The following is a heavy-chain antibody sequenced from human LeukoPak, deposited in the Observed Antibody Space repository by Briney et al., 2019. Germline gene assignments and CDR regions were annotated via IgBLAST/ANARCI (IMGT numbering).Heavy chain of an antibody. V-gene: IGHV5-51*01. CDR2: IYPGDSDT. CDR1: GYSFTSYW. D-gene: IGHD2-2*01. Sequence: GESLKISCKGSGYSFTSYWIGWVRQMPGKGLEWMGIIYPGDSDTRYSPSFQGQVTISADKSISTAYLQWSSLKASDTAMYYCARHPDCSSTSCYVRDGWFDPWGQGTLVTVSS. CDR3: ARHPDCSSTSCYVRDGWFDP. J-gene: IGHJ5*02.